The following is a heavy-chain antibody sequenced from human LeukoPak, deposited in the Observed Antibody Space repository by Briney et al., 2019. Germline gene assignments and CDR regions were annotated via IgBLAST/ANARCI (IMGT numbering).Heavy chain of an antibody. Sequence: GGSLRLSCAASGFTFSSYSMNWVRQAPGKGLEWVSYISSSSSTIYYADSVKGRFTISRDNAKNTLYLQMNSLRAEDTAVYYCAKDGSSPRNYYMDVWGKGTTVTVSS. CDR2: ISSSSSTI. D-gene: IGHD2-15*01. CDR3: AKDGSSPRNYYMDV. V-gene: IGHV3-48*04. J-gene: IGHJ6*03. CDR1: GFTFSSYS.